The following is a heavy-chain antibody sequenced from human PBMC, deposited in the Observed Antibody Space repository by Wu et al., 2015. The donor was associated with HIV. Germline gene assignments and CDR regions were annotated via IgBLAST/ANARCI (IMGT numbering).Heavy chain of an antibody. Sequence: QVQLVQSGAEVKKPGASVKVSCKASSYTFTSYGISWVRQAPGQGLEWMGWISANNGDTNYALKFQGRVIMTTDTSTSTAYMELRSLKSEDTALYYCARDAGIAAAGKAYYMDVWGEGTTIIVSS. V-gene: IGHV1-18*01. D-gene: IGHD6-13*01. CDR3: ARDAGIAAAGKAYYMDV. J-gene: IGHJ6*03. CDR2: ISANNGDT. CDR1: SYTFTSYG.